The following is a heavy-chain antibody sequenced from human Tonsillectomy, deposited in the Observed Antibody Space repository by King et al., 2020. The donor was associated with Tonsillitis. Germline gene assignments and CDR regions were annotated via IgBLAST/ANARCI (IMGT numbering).Heavy chain of an antibody. Sequence: VQLVESGGGLVRPGGSLRLSCAASGFTFSSYSMTWVCQAPGKGLEWVSVISDSGANTNYADSVKGRFTISRDNSKNTLYLEMNSLRAEDTAVYYCATSTVMEFWGQGTLVTVSP. V-gene: IGHV3-23*04. D-gene: IGHD3-10*01. CDR3: ATSTVMEF. CDR2: ISDSGANT. J-gene: IGHJ4*02. CDR1: GFTFSSYS.